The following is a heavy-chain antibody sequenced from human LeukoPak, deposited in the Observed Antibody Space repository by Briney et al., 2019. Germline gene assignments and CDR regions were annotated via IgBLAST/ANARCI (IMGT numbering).Heavy chain of an antibody. Sequence: PSETLSLTCTVSGGSISSGDYSWSWIRQPPGKGLEWIGYIYYSGSTYYNPSLKSRVSISLDTSRNQFSLKLSSVTAADTAVYYCARAKWELLGDYWGQGTLVTVSS. CDR1: GGSISSGDYS. V-gene: IGHV4-30-4*01. CDR3: ARAKWELLGDY. J-gene: IGHJ4*02. D-gene: IGHD1-26*01. CDR2: IYYSGST.